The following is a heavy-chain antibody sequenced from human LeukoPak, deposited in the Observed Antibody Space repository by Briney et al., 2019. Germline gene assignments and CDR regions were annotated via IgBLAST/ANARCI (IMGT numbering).Heavy chain of an antibody. CDR2: IYTSGST. D-gene: IGHD2-15*01. Sequence: SETLSLTCTVSGGSIRSYYWSWIRQPAGKGLEWIGRIYTSGSTNYNPSLKSRVTMSVDTSKNQFSLKLSSVTAADTAVYYCARAGYCSGGSCSFFNDGWGQGTLVTVSS. CDR1: GGSIRSYY. J-gene: IGHJ4*02. V-gene: IGHV4-4*07. CDR3: ARAGYCSGGSCSFFNDG.